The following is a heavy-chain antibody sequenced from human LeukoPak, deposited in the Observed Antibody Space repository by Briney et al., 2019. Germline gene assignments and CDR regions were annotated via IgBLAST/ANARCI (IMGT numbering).Heavy chain of an antibody. CDR1: GFTFINYS. Sequence: GGSLRLSCTASGFTFINYSMNWVRQAPGKGLEGVSSIRTNSAFIYYADSVRGRFTISRENSKHSLYLHMDSLTADDTAVYFCACLRGPSDYWGLGTLVTVSS. CDR2: IRTNSAFI. V-gene: IGHV3-21*01. J-gene: IGHJ4*02. D-gene: IGHD4-17*01. CDR3: ACLRGPSDY.